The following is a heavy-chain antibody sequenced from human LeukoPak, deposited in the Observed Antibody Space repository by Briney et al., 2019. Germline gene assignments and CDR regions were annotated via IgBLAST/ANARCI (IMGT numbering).Heavy chain of an antibody. CDR3: AKFASVAGGTNWFDA. CDR2: IHYSGST. Sequence: PSETLSLTCTVSGGSISSFHWSWIRQPPGKGLEWIAWIHYSGSTNYNPSLKSRVTISLDTSKNQFSLKLSSVTAADTAVYHCAKFASVAGGTNWFDAWGQGTLVTVSA. CDR1: GGSISSFH. D-gene: IGHD2-15*01. J-gene: IGHJ5*02. V-gene: IGHV4-59*08.